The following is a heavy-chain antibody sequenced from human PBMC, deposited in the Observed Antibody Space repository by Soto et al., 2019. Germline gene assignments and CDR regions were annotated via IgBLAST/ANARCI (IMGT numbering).Heavy chain of an antibody. CDR3: ARDHSSSWHDFDS. V-gene: IGHV1-18*01. D-gene: IGHD6-13*01. Sequence: GASVKVSCKASGYTFSSYGINWVRQAPGQGLEWIGWISGYNGNTNYAQKFQDRVTMTTDTSASTAYMELWSLRSDDTAMYYCARDHSSSWHDFDSWGQGTLVTVSS. CDR2: ISGYNGNT. CDR1: GYTFSSYG. J-gene: IGHJ4*02.